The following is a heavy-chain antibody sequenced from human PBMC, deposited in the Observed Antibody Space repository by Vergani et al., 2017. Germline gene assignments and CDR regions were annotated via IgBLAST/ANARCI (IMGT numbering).Heavy chain of an antibody. CDR2: IRYDGSNP. CDR3: AKKGGSLYYDGLDV. V-gene: IGHV3-30*02. D-gene: IGHD1-26*01. Sequence: QEQLLQSGGGVVQPGGSLRLSCIGSGYTFGHFDMHWVRQAPGKGLAWVAFIRYDGSNPQYIDSVKGRFTISRDNSKDTLFLQMNGLRPEDTGTYFCAKKGGSLYYDGLDVWGQGTTITVSS. J-gene: IGHJ6*02. CDR1: GYTFGHFD.